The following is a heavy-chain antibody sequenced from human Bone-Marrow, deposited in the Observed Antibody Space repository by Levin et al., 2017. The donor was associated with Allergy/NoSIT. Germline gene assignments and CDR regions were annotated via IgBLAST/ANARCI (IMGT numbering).Heavy chain of an antibody. CDR3: ALNFPPQYGGSYQSGAMDV. CDR1: GGSLSNAA. CDR2: IIPMFGTT. J-gene: IGHJ6*01. V-gene: IGHV1-69*13. Sequence: AASVKVSCKASGGSLSNAAINWVRQAPGQGLEWMGGIIPMFGTTKYAQEFQGRVTITADLSTRTSHMDLSSLRSQDTALYYCALNFPPQYGGSYQSGAMDVWGQGTTVTVSS. D-gene: IGHD1-26*01.